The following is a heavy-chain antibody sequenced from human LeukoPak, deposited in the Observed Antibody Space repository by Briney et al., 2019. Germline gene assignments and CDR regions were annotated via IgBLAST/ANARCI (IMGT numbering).Heavy chain of an antibody. V-gene: IGHV5-51*01. CDR2: IYPGDSDT. D-gene: IGHD3-3*01. CDR3: ARGLTIFGVVGFWYFDY. J-gene: IGHJ4*02. CDR1: GYSFTSYW. Sequence: GESLKISCKGSGYSFTSYWIGWVRQMPGKGLEWMGIIYPGDSDTRYSPSFQGQVTISADKSISTAYLQWSSLKASDTAMYYCARGLTIFGVVGFWYFDYWGQGTLVTVSS.